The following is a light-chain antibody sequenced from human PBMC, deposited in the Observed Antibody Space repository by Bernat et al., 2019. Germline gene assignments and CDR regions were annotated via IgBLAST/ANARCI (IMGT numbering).Light chain of an antibody. Sequence: EIVMTQSPATLSVSPGERATLSCSASQSVSSNLAWYQQKPGQTPRLLIYGASTRATGIPARFSGSGSTTEFTLTISSLQSEDSAVYYCLKYNNWPLTFGGGTRVEIK. CDR2: GAS. CDR3: LKYNNWPLT. V-gene: IGKV3D-15*01. CDR1: QSVSSN. J-gene: IGKJ4*01.